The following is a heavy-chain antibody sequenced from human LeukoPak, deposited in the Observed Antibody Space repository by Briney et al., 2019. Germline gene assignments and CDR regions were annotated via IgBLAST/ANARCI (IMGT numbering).Heavy chain of an antibody. D-gene: IGHD5-18*01. V-gene: IGHV1-24*01. J-gene: IGHJ4*02. CDR1: GYTLTELS. CDR3: AGAARVDTAMVTGPDY. CDR2: FDPEDGET. Sequence: ASVKVSCKVSGYTLTELSMHWVRQAPGKGLEWMGGFDPEDGETIYAQKFQGRVTMTEDTSTDTAYMELSSLRSEDTAVYYCAGAARVDTAMVTGPDYWGQGTLVTVSS.